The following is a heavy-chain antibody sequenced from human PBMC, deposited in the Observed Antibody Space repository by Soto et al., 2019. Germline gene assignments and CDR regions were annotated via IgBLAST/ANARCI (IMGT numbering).Heavy chain of an antibody. J-gene: IGHJ6*02. Sequence: VGSLRLSCAASGFTFSSYAMHWVRQAPGKGLEWVAVISFDGSNKYYADSVTGRFTISRDNSKNTLYLKMNSLRAEDTAVYYCARDTTYGDYGHYYYGMDVWGQGTTVTVSS. D-gene: IGHD4-17*01. V-gene: IGHV3-30-3*01. CDR1: GFTFSSYA. CDR3: ARDTTYGDYGHYYYGMDV. CDR2: ISFDGSNK.